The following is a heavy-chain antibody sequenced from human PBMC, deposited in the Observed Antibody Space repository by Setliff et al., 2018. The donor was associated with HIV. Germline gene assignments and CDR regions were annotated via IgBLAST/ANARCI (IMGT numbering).Heavy chain of an antibody. Sequence: PSETLSLTCAVSGDSIGSTNWWSWVRQSPGKGLEWIGQIYHSGNTNYNPSFKNRVTISLDTSKNQFSLKLNSVTAADTAVYFCARDLDTTNGLVFDYWGQGTLVTVSS. J-gene: IGHJ4*02. CDR2: IYHSGNT. D-gene: IGHD3-3*01. CDR1: GDSIGSTNW. CDR3: ARDLDTTNGLVFDY. V-gene: IGHV4-4*02.